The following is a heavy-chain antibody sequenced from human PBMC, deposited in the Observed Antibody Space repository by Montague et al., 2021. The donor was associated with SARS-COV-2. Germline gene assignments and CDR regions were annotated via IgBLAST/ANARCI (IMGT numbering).Heavy chain of an antibody. J-gene: IGHJ4*02. CDR1: GGTISGSY. Sequence: SETLSLTCTVSGGTISGSYWSWIWQSPEKGLEWIGSIYYSWSTYYNSSLKRRVTISVDTSKTQFSLKLSSVTAADTAVYYCARAFIAAAGTTSFDYWGQGTLVTVSS. CDR3: ARAFIAAAGTTSFDY. CDR2: IYYSWST. V-gene: IGHV4-59*05. D-gene: IGHD6-13*01.